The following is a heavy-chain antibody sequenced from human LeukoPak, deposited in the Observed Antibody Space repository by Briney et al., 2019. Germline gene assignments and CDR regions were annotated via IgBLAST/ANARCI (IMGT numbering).Heavy chain of an antibody. CDR1: GGSFSGYY. V-gene: IGHV4-59*01. J-gene: IGHJ3*02. CDR3: ARGLNNRKSGRRFDVFEI. CDR2: IYYSGST. Sequence: KPSETLSLTCAVYGGSFSGYYWSWIRQPPGKGLEWIGYIYYSGSTNYNPSLKSRVTISADTSKNQFSLRLTSVTAADTAVYYCARGLNNRKSGRRFDVFEIWGQGTMVTVSS. D-gene: IGHD1-14*01.